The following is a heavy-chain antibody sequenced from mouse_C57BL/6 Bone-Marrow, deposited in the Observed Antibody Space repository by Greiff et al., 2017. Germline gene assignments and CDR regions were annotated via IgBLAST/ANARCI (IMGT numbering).Heavy chain of an antibody. D-gene: IGHD2-1*01. CDR1: GYTFTSYG. J-gene: IGHJ4*01. V-gene: IGHV1-81*01. CDR3: ARNYYGNRYAMDY. CDR2: IYPRSGNT. Sequence: QVQLQQSGAELARPGASVKLSCKASGYTFTSYGISWVKQRTGQGLEWIGEIYPRSGNTYYTEKFKGKATLTADKSSSTAYMELRSLTSEDSAVYFCARNYYGNRYAMDYWGQGTSVTVSS.